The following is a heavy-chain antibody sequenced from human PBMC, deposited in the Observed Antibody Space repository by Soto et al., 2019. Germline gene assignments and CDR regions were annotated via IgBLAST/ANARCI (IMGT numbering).Heavy chain of an antibody. Sequence: GGSLRLSCAASGFTFSSYAMHWVRQAPGKGLEWVAVISYDGSNKYYADSVKGRFTISRDNSKNTLYLQMNSLRAEDTAVYYCARDNFYSNYYGMDVWGQGTTVTVSS. CDR3: ARDNFYSNYYGMDV. J-gene: IGHJ6*02. CDR1: GFTFSSYA. CDR2: ISYDGSNK. D-gene: IGHD4-4*01. V-gene: IGHV3-30-3*01.